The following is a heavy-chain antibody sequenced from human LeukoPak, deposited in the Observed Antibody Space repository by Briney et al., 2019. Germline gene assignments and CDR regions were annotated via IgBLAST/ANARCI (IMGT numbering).Heavy chain of an antibody. CDR3: ARDSSGWYVGNYFDY. Sequence: GGSLRLSCAASGFTFSSYAMHWVRQAPGKGLEWVAVISYDGSNKYYADSVKGRFTISRDNSKNTLYLQMNSLRAEDTAVYYCARDSSGWYVGNYFDYWGQGTLVTVSS. CDR2: ISYDGSNK. CDR1: GFTFSSYA. J-gene: IGHJ4*02. V-gene: IGHV3-30-3*01. D-gene: IGHD6-19*01.